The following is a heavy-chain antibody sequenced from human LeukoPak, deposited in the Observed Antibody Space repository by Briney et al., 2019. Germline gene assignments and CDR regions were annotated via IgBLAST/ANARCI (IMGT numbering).Heavy chain of an antibody. CDR2: IYYSGST. CDR3: ARCMVRGNFYYMDV. V-gene: IGHV4-39*01. J-gene: IGHJ6*03. CDR1: GGSISSSSYY. Sequence: SETLSLTCTAAGGSISSSSYYWGWIRQPPGKGLEWIGSIYYSGSTYYNPSLRSRVTISVDTSKNQFSLKLSSVTAADTAVYYCARCMVRGNFYYMDVWGKGTTVTVSS. D-gene: IGHD3-10*01.